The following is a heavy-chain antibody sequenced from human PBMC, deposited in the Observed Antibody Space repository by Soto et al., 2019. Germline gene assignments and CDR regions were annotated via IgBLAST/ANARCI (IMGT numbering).Heavy chain of an antibody. CDR2: ISGSGGST. J-gene: IGHJ6*02. CDR1: GFTFSSYA. V-gene: IGHV3-23*01. Sequence: GGSLRLSCAASGFTFSSYAMSWVRQAPGKGLEWVSAISGSGGSTYYADSVKGRFTISRDNSKNTLYLQMNSLRAEDTAVYYCAKGSLDYYGSGIYYYYYYGMDVWGQGTTVTVSS. D-gene: IGHD3-10*01. CDR3: AKGSLDYYGSGIYYYYYYGMDV.